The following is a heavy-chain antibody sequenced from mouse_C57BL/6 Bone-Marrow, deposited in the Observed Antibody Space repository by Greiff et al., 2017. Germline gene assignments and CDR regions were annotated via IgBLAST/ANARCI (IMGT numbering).Heavy chain of an antibody. CDR1: GYTFTSYW. V-gene: IGHV1-69*01. J-gene: IGHJ2*01. D-gene: IGHD1-1*01. CDR2: IDPSDSYT. Sequence: QVQLQQPGAELVMPGASVKLSCKASGYTFTSYWMHWVKQRPGQGLEWIGEIDPSDSYTNYNQKFKGQSTLTVDKSSSTAYMQLSSLTSEDSAVYCCARMDYYGSLDYWGQGTTLTVSS. CDR3: ARMDYYGSLDY.